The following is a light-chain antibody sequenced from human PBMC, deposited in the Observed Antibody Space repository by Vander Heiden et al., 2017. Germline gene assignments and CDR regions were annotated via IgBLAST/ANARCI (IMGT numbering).Light chain of an antibody. J-gene: IGLJ2*01. CDR1: SSDVGRYNY. CDR2: DVS. V-gene: IGLV2-14*03. CDR3: SSYTTSSTLL. Sequence: QSALTQPASVSGSPGQSTTISCTGTSSDVGRYNYVSWYQQHPGKAPKLMIYDVSNRPAGVSNRFSGSKSGNTASLTISGLQAEDEADYYCSSYTTSSTLLFGGGTKLTVL.